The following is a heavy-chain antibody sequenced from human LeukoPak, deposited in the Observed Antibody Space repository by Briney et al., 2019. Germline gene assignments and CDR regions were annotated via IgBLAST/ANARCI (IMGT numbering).Heavy chain of an antibody. CDR2: ISTFNGNI. CDR3: ARDGPGFGYFDH. V-gene: IGHV1-18*01. J-gene: IGHJ4*02. Sequence: ASVKVSCKTSGYVFTDYHINWLRQAPGQGLEWIGWISTFNGNIKFLQKFQGRVTLTTDTSTATGYMELSSLKSDDTAVYYCARDGPGFGYFDHWGQGTLVTVSS. CDR1: GYVFTDYH. D-gene: IGHD3-16*01.